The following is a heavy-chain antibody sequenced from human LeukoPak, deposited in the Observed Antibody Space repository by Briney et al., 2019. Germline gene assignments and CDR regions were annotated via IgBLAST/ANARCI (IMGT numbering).Heavy chain of an antibody. CDR1: RGFIFSDDY. CDR2: ISSTGTTI. Sequence: GGSLRLSRAASRGFIFSDDYMSWIRQAPGKGLEWVSYISSTGTTIYYSDSVKGRFTISRDNAKNSLHLQMNSLRAEDTAVYYCARGGRTTGFFDPWGQGTLVTVSS. J-gene: IGHJ5*02. V-gene: IGHV3-11*01. CDR3: ARGGRTTGFFDP. D-gene: IGHD1-7*01.